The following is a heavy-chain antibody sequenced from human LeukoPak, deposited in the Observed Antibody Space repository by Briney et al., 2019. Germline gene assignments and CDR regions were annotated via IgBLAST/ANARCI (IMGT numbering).Heavy chain of an antibody. V-gene: IGHV3-23*01. CDR1: GFTFSSYE. D-gene: IGHD4-23*01. Sequence: PGGSLRLSCAASGFTFSSYEMNWVRQAPGKGLEWVSAISGSGGSTYYADSVKGRFTISRDNSKNTLYLQMNSLRAEDTAVYYCARDSTVVTGAFDIWGQGTMVTVSS. CDR2: ISGSGGST. J-gene: IGHJ3*02. CDR3: ARDSTVVTGAFDI.